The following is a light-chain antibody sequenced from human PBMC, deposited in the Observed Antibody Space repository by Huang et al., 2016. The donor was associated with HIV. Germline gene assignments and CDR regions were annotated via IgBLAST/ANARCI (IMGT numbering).Light chain of an antibody. CDR2: GAS. V-gene: IGKV1-39*01. CDR1: QNINKY. J-gene: IGKJ2*01. Sequence: DIQITQSPSSLSASVGDRVTITCRASQNINKYLNWYQQQPWKAPKLLISGASTLQSGVPSSVSGRGSGTDFTLTISSLQPEDSAVYFCQQSVKTPRTFGQGTKLEI. CDR3: QQSVKTPRT.